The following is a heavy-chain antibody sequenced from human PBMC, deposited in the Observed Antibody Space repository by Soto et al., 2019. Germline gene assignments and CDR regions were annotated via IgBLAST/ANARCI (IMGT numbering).Heavy chain of an antibody. D-gene: IGHD3-3*01. CDR2: IYYSGST. V-gene: IGHV4-59*08. Sequence: SVTLSLTCTVSGGSISSYYGSWIRQPPGKGLEWIGYIYYSGSTNYNPSLKSRVTISVDTSKNQFSLKLSSVTAADTAVYYCARRKYGFLEWSASPDYYYYYMDVWGKGTTVTVSS. CDR3: ARRKYGFLEWSASPDYYYYYMDV. CDR1: GGSISSYY. J-gene: IGHJ6*03.